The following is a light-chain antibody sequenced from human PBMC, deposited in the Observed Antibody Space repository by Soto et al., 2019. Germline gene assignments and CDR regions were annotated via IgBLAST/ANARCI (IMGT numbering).Light chain of an antibody. CDR3: QQHGTSPIT. J-gene: IGKJ5*01. CDR2: AAS. V-gene: IGKV1-39*01. Sequence: MQMSQSSSSLSASVGYRVTITCRASQSIAAYLNWYQQKQGKAPKFLIHAASSLQSGVPSRFSGSWYGTDFTLTISRLETEDFAVYDCQQHGTSPITFGQGTRLEIK. CDR1: QSIAAY.